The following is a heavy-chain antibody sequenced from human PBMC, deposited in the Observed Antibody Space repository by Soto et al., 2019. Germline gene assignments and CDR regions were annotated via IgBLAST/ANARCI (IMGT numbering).Heavy chain of an antibody. Sequence: SETLSLTCAVSGGSISSSNWWSWVRQPPGKGLEWIGEIYHSGSTNYNPSLKSRVTISVDKSKNQFSLKLSSVTAADTAVYYCARDPYYYGSGSYYNRYYGMDAWGQGTTVT. CDR3: ARDPYYYGSGSYYNRYYGMDA. J-gene: IGHJ6*02. D-gene: IGHD3-10*01. V-gene: IGHV4-4*02. CDR2: IYHSGST. CDR1: GGSISSSNW.